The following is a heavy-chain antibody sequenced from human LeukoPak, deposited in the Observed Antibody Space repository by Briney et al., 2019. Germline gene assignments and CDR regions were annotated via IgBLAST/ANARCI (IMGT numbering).Heavy chain of an antibody. D-gene: IGHD1-26*01. CDR3: ARLVGRGSFIDF. CDR2: IYPDDSDT. J-gene: IGHJ4*02. Sequence: GESLKISFKGSGYSFTSYWIGWVRQMPGKGLEWMGIIYPDDSDTRYSPSFQGQVAISADKSINTAYLQWSTLKASDTALYYCARLVGRGSFIDFWGQGTLVTVSS. V-gene: IGHV5-51*01. CDR1: GYSFTSYW.